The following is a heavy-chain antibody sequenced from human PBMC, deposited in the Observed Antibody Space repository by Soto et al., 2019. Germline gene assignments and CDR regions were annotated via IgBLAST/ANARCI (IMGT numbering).Heavy chain of an antibody. CDR3: ARDRGFRYFDL. D-gene: IGHD1-26*01. CDR2: IHYSGST. V-gene: IGHV4-59*01. J-gene: IGHJ2*01. Sequence: QVQLQESGPGLVQPSETLSLMCTVSGDSINTYYWSWIRQPPGKGLEWIGYIHYSGSTSNNPSLKSRVTMSVDTSKDQFSLKLSSVTTADTAVYYCARDRGFRYFDLWGRGTLVAVSS. CDR1: GDSINTYY.